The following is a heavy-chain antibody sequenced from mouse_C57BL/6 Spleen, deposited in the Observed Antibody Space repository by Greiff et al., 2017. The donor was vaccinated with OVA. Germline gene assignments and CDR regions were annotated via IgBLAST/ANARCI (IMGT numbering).Heavy chain of an antibody. Sequence: EVHLVESGPGLVKPSQSLSLTCSVTGYSITRGYYWNWIRQFPGNKLEWMGYISYDGSNNYNPSLKNRISITRDTSKNQFFLKLNSVPTEDTATYYCARDDTRGYAMDYWGQGTSVTVSS. CDR1: GYSITRGYY. D-gene: IGHD5-1-1*01. CDR3: ARDDTRGYAMDY. CDR2: ISYDGSN. J-gene: IGHJ4*01. V-gene: IGHV3-6*01.